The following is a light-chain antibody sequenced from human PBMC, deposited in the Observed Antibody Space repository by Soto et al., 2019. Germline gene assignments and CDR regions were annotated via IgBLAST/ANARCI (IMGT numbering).Light chain of an antibody. CDR3: QQRSNWPRT. Sequence: DIVLTQSPATLSLSPGERATLSCRASQSVSSYLAWYQQKPGQAPRHLIYEASPRATGIPARFSGSGSGTDFTLTNSSLEPEDFAVYYCQQRSNWPRTFGQGTKVDVK. V-gene: IGKV3-11*01. CDR2: EAS. J-gene: IGKJ1*01. CDR1: QSVSSY.